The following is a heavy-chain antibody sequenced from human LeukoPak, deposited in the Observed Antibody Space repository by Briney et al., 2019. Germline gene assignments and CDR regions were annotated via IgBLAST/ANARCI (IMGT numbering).Heavy chain of an antibody. V-gene: IGHV1-69*01. Sequence: GSSVKVSCKASGGTFSSYAISWVRQAPGQGLEWMGGIIPIFGTANYAQKFQGRVTITADESTSTAYMELSSLRSEDTAVYYCAREKGYYYDSSGYYYGWGQGTLVTVSS. CDR3: AREKGYYYDSSGYYYG. J-gene: IGHJ4*02. D-gene: IGHD3-22*01. CDR1: GGTFSSYA. CDR2: IIPIFGTA.